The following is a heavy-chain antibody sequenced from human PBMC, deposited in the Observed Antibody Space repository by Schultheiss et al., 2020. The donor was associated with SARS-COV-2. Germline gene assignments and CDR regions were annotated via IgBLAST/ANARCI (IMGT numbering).Heavy chain of an antibody. J-gene: IGHJ3*02. CDR1: GYTFTSYG. V-gene: IGHV1-18*01. CDR2: MNPNSGNT. CDR3: ARDKRRTLWSSGYSPDAFDI. Sequence: ASVKVSCKASGYTFTSYGISWVRQAPGQGLEWMGWMNPNSGNTGYAQKFQGRVTMTRDTSTSTAYMELRSLRSDDTAVYYCARDKRRTLWSSGYSPDAFDIWGQGTMVTVSS. D-gene: IGHD3-22*01.